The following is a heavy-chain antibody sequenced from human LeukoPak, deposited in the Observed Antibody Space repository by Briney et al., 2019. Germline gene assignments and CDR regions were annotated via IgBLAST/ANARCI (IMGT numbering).Heavy chain of an antibody. Sequence: GGSLRLSCATSAFTFSSYAMSWVRQAPGKGLEWVSGISGSGGRTYYADAAKGRFAISRDNSKNTLYLQINSLRVEDTAIYYCAKDIRDGSGTYGYFDYWGQGTLVTVSS. V-gene: IGHV3-23*01. D-gene: IGHD3-10*01. J-gene: IGHJ4*02. CDR1: AFTFSSYA. CDR3: AKDIRDGSGTYGYFDY. CDR2: ISGSGGRT.